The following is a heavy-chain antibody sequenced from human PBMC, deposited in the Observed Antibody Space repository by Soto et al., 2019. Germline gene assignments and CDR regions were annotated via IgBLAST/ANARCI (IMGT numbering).Heavy chain of an antibody. Sequence: QVHLVQSGAEVKKPGASVNVSCKTSGYTFTRNGISWVRQAPGQGLEWMGWISPKSGNIKYAQKFQGRAIMTTDTSTSTAYMELRSLRSDDTAVYYCVKDRDSNSWPSRDVWGPGTTVTVSS. CDR2: ISPKSGNI. CDR1: GYTFTRNG. J-gene: IGHJ6*02. CDR3: VKDRDSNSWPSRDV. V-gene: IGHV1-18*01. D-gene: IGHD3-22*01.